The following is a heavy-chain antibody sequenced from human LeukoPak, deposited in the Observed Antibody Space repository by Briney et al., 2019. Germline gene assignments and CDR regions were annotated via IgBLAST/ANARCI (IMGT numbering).Heavy chain of an antibody. Sequence: SVKVSCKASGGTFSSYAISWVRQAPGQGLEWMGRIIPILGIANYAQKFQGRVTITADKSTSTAYMELSSLRSEDTAVYYCARAPTTVTTIGGYYYGMDVWGQGTTVTVSS. CDR3: ARAPTTVTTIGGYYYGMDV. CDR1: GGTFSSYA. V-gene: IGHV1-69*04. D-gene: IGHD4-4*01. CDR2: IIPILGIA. J-gene: IGHJ6*02.